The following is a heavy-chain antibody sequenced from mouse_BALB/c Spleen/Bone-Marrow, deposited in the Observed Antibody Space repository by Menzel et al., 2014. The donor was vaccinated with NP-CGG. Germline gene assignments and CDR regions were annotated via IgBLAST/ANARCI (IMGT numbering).Heavy chain of an antibody. CDR1: GFTFSYYA. Sequence: EVKLMESGGGLVEPGGSLKHSCAASGFTFSYYAMSWVRQSPEMRLEWVAEISSGGSYTYYPGTVTGRFTISRDNAKNTVYLEMSSRRSEDTAMYYCARDRYYLDYWGQGTTLTVSS. CDR2: ISSGGSYT. D-gene: IGHD2-14*01. CDR3: ARDRYYLDY. V-gene: IGHV5-9-4*01. J-gene: IGHJ2*01.